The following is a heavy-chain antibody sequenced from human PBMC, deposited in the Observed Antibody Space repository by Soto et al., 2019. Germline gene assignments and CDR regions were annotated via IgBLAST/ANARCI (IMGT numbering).Heavy chain of an antibody. CDR1: GFTFRSYS. J-gene: IGHJ4*02. V-gene: IGHV3-21*01. CDR2: ISSSSSYI. CDR3: ASDKITHPIFGVGITTTDTFDY. Sequence: EVQLVESGGGLVKPGGSLRLSCAASGFTFRSYSMNWVRQAPGKGLEWVSSISSSSSYIYYADSLKGRFTISRDNAKNSLYLQMNSLRADDTAVYYCASDKITHPIFGVGITTTDTFDYWGQGTLVTVSS. D-gene: IGHD3-3*01.